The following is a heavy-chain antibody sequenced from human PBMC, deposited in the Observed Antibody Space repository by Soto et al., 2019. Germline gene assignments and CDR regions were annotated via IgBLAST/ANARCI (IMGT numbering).Heavy chain of an antibody. CDR1: GFTFSSYA. CDR3: AGGYGTPY. Sequence: GGSLRLSCAASGFTFSSYAMHWVRQAPGKGLEWVAVISYDGSNKYYADSVKGRFTISRDNSKNTLYLQMNSLRAEDTAVYYCAGGYGTPYWGQGTLVTVSS. D-gene: IGHD5-18*01. J-gene: IGHJ4*02. CDR2: ISYDGSNK. V-gene: IGHV3-30-3*01.